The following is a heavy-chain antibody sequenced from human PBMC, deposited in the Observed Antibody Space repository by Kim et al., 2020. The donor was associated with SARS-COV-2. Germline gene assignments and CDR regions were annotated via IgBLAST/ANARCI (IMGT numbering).Heavy chain of an antibody. V-gene: IGHV3-21*01. Sequence: GGSLRLSCEASGFTFSSFTMTWVRQAPGKGLEWVSSISSRSAYIYYTDSVRGRFTNSRDNAKNSLYLQMNSLRAEDTAVYYCARERGISDMTYFYSLDVWGQGTPVTVSS. D-gene: IGHD1-26*01. CDR1: GFTFSSFT. CDR2: ISSRSAYI. J-gene: IGHJ6*02. CDR3: ARERGISDMTYFYSLDV.